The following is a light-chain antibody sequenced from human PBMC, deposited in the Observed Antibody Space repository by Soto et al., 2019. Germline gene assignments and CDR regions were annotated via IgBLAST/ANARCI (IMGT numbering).Light chain of an antibody. CDR2: GAS. CDR3: QQYNNWPPLFT. J-gene: IGKJ3*01. V-gene: IGKV3-15*01. Sequence: EIVITQSPATLSVSPGERATLSFRAIQSINSNLTWYQQKPGQAPRLLIYGASTRATGIPARFSGSGSGTEFTLTISSLQSEDFAVYYCQQYNNWPPLFTFGPGTKVDIK. CDR1: QSINSN.